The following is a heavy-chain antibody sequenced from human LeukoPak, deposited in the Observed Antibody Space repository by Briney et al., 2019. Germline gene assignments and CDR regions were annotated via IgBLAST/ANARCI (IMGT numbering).Heavy chain of an antibody. V-gene: IGHV4-59*01. CDR1: RGSISSYY. Sequence: PSETLSLTCTVSRGSISSYYWSWLRQPPGKGLVWIGYIDNSGNTNSNPSLKSRVTMSVDTSKNQFSLKLSSVIAADTAVYYCARGRITIFGVVIPHFDNWGQGTLVTVSS. D-gene: IGHD3-3*01. CDR3: ARGRITIFGVVIPHFDN. CDR2: IDNSGNT. J-gene: IGHJ4*02.